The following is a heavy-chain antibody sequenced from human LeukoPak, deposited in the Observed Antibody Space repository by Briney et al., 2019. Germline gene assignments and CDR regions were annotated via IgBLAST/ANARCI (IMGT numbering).Heavy chain of an antibody. CDR3: AREIYRYCSGGSCYSNLYYYYYMDV. D-gene: IGHD2-15*01. CDR2: IIPIFGTA. V-gene: IGHV1-69*13. J-gene: IGHJ6*03. CDR1: RGTFSSYA. Sequence: GASVKVSCKASRGTFSSYAISWVRQAPGQGLEWMGGIIPIFGTANYAQKFQGRVTITADESTSTAYMELSSLRSEDTAVYYCAREIYRYCSGGSCYSNLYYYYYMDVWGKGTTVTVSS.